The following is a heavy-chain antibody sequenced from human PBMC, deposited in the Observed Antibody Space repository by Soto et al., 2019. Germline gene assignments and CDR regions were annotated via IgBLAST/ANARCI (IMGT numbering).Heavy chain of an antibody. D-gene: IGHD6-13*01. CDR2: ISGIGGST. CDR3: AKDHGYSSSWLASHNWFDP. CDR1: GFTFSSYA. V-gene: IGHV3-23*01. J-gene: IGHJ5*02. Sequence: EVQLLESGGGWVQPGGSLRLSCAASGFTFSSYAMSWVRQAPGKGLEWVSAISGIGGSTYYADSVKGRFTIARDNSKNTLYLQMNSLRAEDTAVYYCAKDHGYSSSWLASHNWFDPWGQGTLVTGSS.